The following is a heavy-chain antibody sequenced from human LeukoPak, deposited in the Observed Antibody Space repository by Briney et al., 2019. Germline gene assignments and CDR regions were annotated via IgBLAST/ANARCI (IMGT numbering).Heavy chain of an antibody. Sequence: ASVKVSCKASGYTFTGYYMHWVRQAPGLGLEWMGWINPNSGGTNYAQKFQGRVTMTRDTSISTAYMELSRLRSDDTAVYYCARDLIQLELYYFDYWGQGTLVTVSS. CDR3: ARDLIQLELYYFDY. CDR2: INPNSGGT. V-gene: IGHV1-2*02. CDR1: GYTFTGYY. J-gene: IGHJ4*02. D-gene: IGHD1-1*01.